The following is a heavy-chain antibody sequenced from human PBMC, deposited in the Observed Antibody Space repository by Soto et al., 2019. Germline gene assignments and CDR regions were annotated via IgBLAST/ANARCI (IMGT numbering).Heavy chain of an antibody. D-gene: IGHD1-1*01. V-gene: IGHV4-31*03. CDR3: ARGSQLERDARDI. J-gene: IGHJ3*02. CDR1: VVSLNSGGYY. CDR2: IYYTGHT. Sequence: QVQLQESGPGLVKPSQTLSLTGSVSVVSLNSGGYYWSWIRHHPGKGLEWIGYIYYTGHTFYNPSLKSRVAMSLDTSKNQFSLKLSSVTAADTAVYYCARGSQLERDARDIWGQGTMVTVSS.